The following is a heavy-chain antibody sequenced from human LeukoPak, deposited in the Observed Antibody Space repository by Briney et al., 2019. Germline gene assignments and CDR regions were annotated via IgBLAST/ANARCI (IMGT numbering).Heavy chain of an antibody. D-gene: IGHD2-2*01. CDR2: INPRGGST. V-gene: IGHV1-46*01. CDR1: GYTFTSYY. J-gene: IGHJ3*02. Sequence: ASVKVSCKASGYTFTSYYMHWVRQAPGQGLEWMGIINPRGGSTSYAQKFQGRVTLTRDRATATAYMDLARLRSDDTAVYYCARDRGVPGPGNAFDIWGQGTMVTVSS. CDR3: ARDRGVPGPGNAFDI.